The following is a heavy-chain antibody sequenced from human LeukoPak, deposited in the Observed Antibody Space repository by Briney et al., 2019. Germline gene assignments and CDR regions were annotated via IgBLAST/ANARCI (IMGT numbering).Heavy chain of an antibody. CDR1: GFTFSNAW. CDR2: IKSKTDGGTT. CDR3: TTTGSSYYYDSSGYYEPAFDY. J-gene: IGHJ4*02. Sequence: PGGSLRLSCAASGFTFSNAWMNWVRQAPGKGLEWVGRIKSKTDGGTTDYAAPVKGRFTISRDDSKNTLYLQMNSLKTEDTAVYYCTTTGSSYYYDSSGYYEPAFDYWGQGTLVTVSS. D-gene: IGHD3-22*01. V-gene: IGHV3-15*07.